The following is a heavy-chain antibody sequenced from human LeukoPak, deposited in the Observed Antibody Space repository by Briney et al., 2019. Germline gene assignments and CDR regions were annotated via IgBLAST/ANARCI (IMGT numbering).Heavy chain of an antibody. D-gene: IGHD3-3*01. J-gene: IGHJ4*02. CDR1: GFSFSSYA. CDR3: AREIRGGHVYYFDY. Sequence: GGSLRLSCAASGFSFSSYAMSWVRQAPGKGLEWVSGISGSGGSTYYADSVKGRFTISRDNAKNSLYLQMNSLRAEDTAVYYCAREIRGGHVYYFDYWGQGTLATVSS. CDR2: ISGSGGST. V-gene: IGHV3-23*01.